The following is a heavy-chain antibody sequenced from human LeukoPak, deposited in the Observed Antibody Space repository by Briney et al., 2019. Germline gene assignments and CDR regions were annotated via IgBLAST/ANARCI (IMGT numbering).Heavy chain of an antibody. CDR3: ARNMTVILVAERTDAFDI. J-gene: IGHJ3*02. V-gene: IGHV4-39*01. D-gene: IGHD3-22*01. Sequence: SETLSLTCTVSGASISSNTYYWAWIRQSPGKGLEWIGSTFNAGSTFYNPSLTSRVTMSVDTSKNQFSLKLSSVTAADTAMYYCARNMTVILVAERTDAFDIWGQGTMVTVSS. CDR2: TFNAGST. CDR1: GASISSNTYY.